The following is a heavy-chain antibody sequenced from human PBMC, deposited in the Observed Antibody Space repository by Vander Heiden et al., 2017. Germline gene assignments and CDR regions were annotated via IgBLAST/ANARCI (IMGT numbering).Heavy chain of an antibody. CDR2: IYSGGST. Sequence: EVQLVESGGGLLQPGGSLRLSCPASGFTVSSNYMSWVRQAPGKGLEWVSVIYSGGSTYYADSVKGRFTISRDNSKNTLYLQMNSLRAEDTAVYYCARSSLVYYYGMDVWGQGTTVTVSS. J-gene: IGHJ6*02. CDR3: ARSSLVYYYGMDV. V-gene: IGHV3-53*01. CDR1: GFTVSSNY. D-gene: IGHD3-16*02.